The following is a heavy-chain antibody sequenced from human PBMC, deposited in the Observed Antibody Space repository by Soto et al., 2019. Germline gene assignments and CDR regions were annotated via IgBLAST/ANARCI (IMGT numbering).Heavy chain of an antibody. CDR1: GGSFNIGNYY. CDR2: VYYRAST. D-gene: IGHD1-1*01. CDR3: ATAARQPRDEGYYDYALDV. J-gene: IGHJ6*02. V-gene: IGHV4-61*01. Sequence: AETLSLTCTVSGGSFNIGNYYLSWIRQPPWKGLEWIAYVYYRASTNYNPSLKSRVTLSIDTSKNQFSLTMTSVTAADTAVYYCATAARQPRDEGYYDYALDVWGQGTRFTVSS.